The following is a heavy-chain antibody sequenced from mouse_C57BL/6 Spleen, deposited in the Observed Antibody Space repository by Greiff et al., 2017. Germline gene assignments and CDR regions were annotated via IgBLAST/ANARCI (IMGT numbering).Heavy chain of an antibody. CDR3: ARRDYDH. CDR2: ISRGSSTL. Sequence: VQLKESGGGLVKPGGSLKLSCAASGFTFSDYGMNWVSQAPEQGLEWVAKISRGSSTLYYDDTVTGQVTISRDNAKNTLFLQMTSLRSEDTAIYYCARRDYDHWGQGTLVTVSA. V-gene: IGHV5-17*01. CDR1: GFTFSDYG. J-gene: IGHJ3*01. D-gene: IGHD1-1*01.